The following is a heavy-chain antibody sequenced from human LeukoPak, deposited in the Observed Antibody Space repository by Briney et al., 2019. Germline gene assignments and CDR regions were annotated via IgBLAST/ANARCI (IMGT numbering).Heavy chain of an antibody. V-gene: IGHV4-59*07. CDR1: SYSIRSYY. J-gene: IGHJ6*03. CDR3: ARVKIKGGITIFKEYHYMDV. Sequence: SHTLSLTCTLSSYSIRSYYCSCIRQPPGKWLEWIGYIYYSGSTKYNPSLKSRVTISVDTSKNQFSLKLSSVTAADTAVYYCARVKIKGGITIFKEYHYMDVWGKGTTVTVSS. D-gene: IGHD3-3*01. CDR2: IYYSGST.